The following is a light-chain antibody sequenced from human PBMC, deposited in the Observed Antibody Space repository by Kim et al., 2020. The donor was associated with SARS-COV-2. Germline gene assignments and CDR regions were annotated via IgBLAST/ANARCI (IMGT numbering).Light chain of an antibody. CDR2: AAS. Sequence: ASVGDSVTIACRASHGIYNHLSWYQQEPSQAPQLLIYAASSMQSGVQSRFSGSGSGTDFTLTISSLQPEDFATYYCQQLYDYPVTFGQGTRLEIK. CDR3: QQLYDYPVT. CDR1: HGIYNH. J-gene: IGKJ5*01. V-gene: IGKV1-9*01.